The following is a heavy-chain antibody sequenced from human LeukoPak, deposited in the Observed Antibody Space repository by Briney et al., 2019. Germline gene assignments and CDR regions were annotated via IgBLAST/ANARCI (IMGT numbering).Heavy chain of an antibody. V-gene: IGHV1-24*01. D-gene: IGHD1-14*01. CDR2: FDPEDGET. J-gene: IGHJ4*02. Sequence: ASVKVSCKVSGYTLTELSMHWVRQAPGKGLEWMGGFDPEDGETIYVQKFQGRVTMTEDTSTDTAYMELSSLRSEDTAVYYCATRSGLVTGFDYWGQGTLVTVSS. CDR1: GYTLTELS. CDR3: ATRSGLVTGFDY.